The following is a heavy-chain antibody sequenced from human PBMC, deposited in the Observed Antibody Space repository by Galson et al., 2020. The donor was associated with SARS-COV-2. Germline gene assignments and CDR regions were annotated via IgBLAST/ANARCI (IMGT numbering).Heavy chain of an antibody. Sequence: SGPTLVKPTQTLTLTCTFSGFSLRTNGMRVSWIRQPPGKALEWLARIDWDDDKFYSTSLKTRLTISKDTSKNQVVLTMTNMDPVDTATYFCARKYGVGDCWPYYFDDWGQGMLVTVSS. D-gene: IGHD2-21*02. CDR3: ARKYGVGDCWPYYFDD. J-gene: IGHJ4*02. CDR2: IDWDDDK. V-gene: IGHV2-70*04. CDR1: GFSLRTNGMR.